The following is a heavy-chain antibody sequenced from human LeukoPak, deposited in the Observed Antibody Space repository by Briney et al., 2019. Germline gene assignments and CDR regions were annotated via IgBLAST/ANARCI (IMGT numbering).Heavy chain of an antibody. J-gene: IGHJ4*02. D-gene: IGHD2-21*01. Sequence: GGSLRLSCAASGFAFSSFEMTWVRQPPGKGLEWIANIGASGSPIFYADSVKGQFTVSRDNAESSLYLHMNSLRVEDTAVYYCARMGGAPQGWGLGALVTVSP. CDR2: IGASGSPI. V-gene: IGHV3-48*03. CDR1: GFAFSSFE. CDR3: ARMGGAPQG.